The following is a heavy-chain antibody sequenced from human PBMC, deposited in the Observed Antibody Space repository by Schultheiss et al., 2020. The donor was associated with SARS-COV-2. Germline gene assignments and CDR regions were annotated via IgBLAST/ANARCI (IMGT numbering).Heavy chain of an antibody. V-gene: IGHV4-34*01. Sequence: SETLSLTCAVYGASFSNYYWNWVRQPPGKGLEWIGEINHSGSTYYNPSLKSRVTISVDTSKNQFSLKLSSVTAADTAVYYCATHYGDYGDYWGQGTLVTVSS. D-gene: IGHD4-17*01. CDR1: GASFSNYY. CDR2: INHSGST. J-gene: IGHJ4*02. CDR3: ATHYGDYGDY.